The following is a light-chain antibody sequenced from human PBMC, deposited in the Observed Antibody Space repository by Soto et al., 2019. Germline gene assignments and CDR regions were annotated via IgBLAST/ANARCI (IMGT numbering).Light chain of an antibody. CDR3: LQDYNYPIT. V-gene: IGKV1-6*01. Sequence: AIQMTQSPSSLSAYVRDRVTMTCRASQGIRNDLGWYQQKPGKAPKLLIYAASSLQSGVPSRFSGSGSGTDFTLTISSLQPEDFATYYCLQDYNYPITFGQGTRLEIK. CDR2: AAS. CDR1: QGIRND. J-gene: IGKJ5*01.